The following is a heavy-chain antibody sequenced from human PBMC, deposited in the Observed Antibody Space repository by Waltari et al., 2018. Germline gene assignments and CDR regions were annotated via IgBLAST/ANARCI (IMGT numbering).Heavy chain of an antibody. D-gene: IGHD3-16*01. V-gene: IGHV4-39*01. Sequence: QLQLQESGPGLVKPSETLSLTCPVSGGSIRSSSYYWGWIRQPPGKGLEWIGSIYYSGNTYYNPSLKSRVTISVDTSKNQCSLKLSSVTAADTAVYYCARMSVFWYFDLWGRGTLVTVSS. CDR2: IYYSGNT. J-gene: IGHJ2*01. CDR3: ARMSVFWYFDL. CDR1: GGSIRSSSYY.